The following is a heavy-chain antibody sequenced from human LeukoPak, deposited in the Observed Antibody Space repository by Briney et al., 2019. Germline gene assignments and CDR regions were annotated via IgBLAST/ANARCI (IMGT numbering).Heavy chain of an antibody. Sequence: GGSLRLSCAASGFTFSGSAMHWVRQASGKGLEWVGRIRSKANSYATAYAASVKGRFTISRDDSKNTAYLQMNSLKTEDTAVYYCTRLSPVAYGSGIAFGAYGWFDPWGQGTLVTVSS. CDR2: IRSKANSYAT. CDR1: GFTFSGSA. V-gene: IGHV3-73*01. J-gene: IGHJ5*02. D-gene: IGHD3-10*01. CDR3: TRLSPVAYGSGIAFGAYGWFDP.